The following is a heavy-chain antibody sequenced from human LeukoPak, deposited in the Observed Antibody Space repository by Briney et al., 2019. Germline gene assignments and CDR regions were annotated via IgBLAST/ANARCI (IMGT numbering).Heavy chain of an antibody. V-gene: IGHV3-48*03. CDR3: AREGDDILTGYYASD. CDR1: GFTFNSYE. J-gene: IGHJ4*02. CDR2: ISSCGRTI. Sequence: GGFLRLSCGASGFTFNSYEMKWVREAPGKGVEGVSYISSCGRTIYYADCVKGRFPISRENAKNSLYLQMNSLRAEDTAVYYCAREGDDILTGYYASDWGQGTLVTVSS. D-gene: IGHD3-9*01.